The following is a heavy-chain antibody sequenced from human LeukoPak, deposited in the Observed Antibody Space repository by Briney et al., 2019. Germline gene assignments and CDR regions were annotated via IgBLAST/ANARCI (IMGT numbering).Heavy chain of an antibody. CDR1: GFTFSSYA. CDR3: ARGDSWSGSSGNCYYGMDV. J-gene: IGHJ6*02. Sequence: GRSLRLSCAASGFTFSSYAMHWVRQAPGKGLEWVAVISYDGSNKYYADSVKGRFTISRDNSKNTLYLQMNSLRAEDTAVYYCARGDSWSGSSGNCYYGMDVWGQGTTVTVSS. CDR2: ISYDGSNK. D-gene: IGHD3-3*01. V-gene: IGHV3-30-3*01.